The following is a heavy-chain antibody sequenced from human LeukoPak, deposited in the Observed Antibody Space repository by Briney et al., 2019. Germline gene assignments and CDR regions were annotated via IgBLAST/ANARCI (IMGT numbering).Heavy chain of an antibody. J-gene: IGHJ5*02. D-gene: IGHD3-22*01. CDR3: TRETRGHYYDSSGPDH. Sequence: GGSLRLSCAASGFTFRSYEMNWVRQAPGKGLEWVSYISSSDSTSHYADSVKGRFTISRDNAKNSLYLQMNSLRVEDMGVYYCTRETRGHYYDSSGPDHWGQGTLVTVSS. CDR1: GFTFRSYE. CDR2: ISSSDSTS. V-gene: IGHV3-48*03.